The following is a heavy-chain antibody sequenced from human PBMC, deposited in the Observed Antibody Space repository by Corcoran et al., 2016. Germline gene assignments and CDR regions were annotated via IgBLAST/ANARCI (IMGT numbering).Heavy chain of an antibody. Sequence: EVQLVESGGGLVQPGGSLRLSCAASGFTFRSYDMHWVRQATGKGLEWVSAIGTAGDTYYPGSGKGRFTISRENAKTSLYLQMNSLRAEDTAVYYCARGASIYYAMDVWGQGTTVTVSS. CDR2: IGTAGDT. CDR1: GFTFRSYD. CDR3: ARGASIYYAMDV. D-gene: IGHD4-4*01. V-gene: IGHV3-13*01. J-gene: IGHJ6*02.